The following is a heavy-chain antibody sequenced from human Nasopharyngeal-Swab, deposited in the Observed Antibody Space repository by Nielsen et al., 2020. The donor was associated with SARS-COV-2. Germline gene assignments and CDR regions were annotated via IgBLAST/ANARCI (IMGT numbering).Heavy chain of an antibody. J-gene: IGHJ4*02. CDR2: IGDKDHTYAT. Sequence: GESLKISCATSGFVFSASAMHWVRQASGKGLEWVGRIGDKDHTYATTYGASVKGRFTIPRDDSKNTAFLQMDSLKTEDTALYYCTTDYYFDYWGQGTLVTVSS. V-gene: IGHV3-73*01. CDR1: GFVFSASA. CDR3: TTDYYFDY.